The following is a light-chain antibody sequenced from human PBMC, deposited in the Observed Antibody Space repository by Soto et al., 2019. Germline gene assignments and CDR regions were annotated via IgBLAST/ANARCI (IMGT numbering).Light chain of an antibody. Sequence: QSVLTQPPSASGTPGQRVTISCSGSSSNIGSNYVYWYQQLPGPAPKLLIYRNNQRPSGVPDRFSGSKSGTSASLAISGLRSEDEADYYCAAWDDSLSGRDVVFGGGTKLTVL. J-gene: IGLJ2*01. CDR2: RNN. CDR3: AAWDDSLSGRDVV. CDR1: SSNIGSNY. V-gene: IGLV1-47*01.